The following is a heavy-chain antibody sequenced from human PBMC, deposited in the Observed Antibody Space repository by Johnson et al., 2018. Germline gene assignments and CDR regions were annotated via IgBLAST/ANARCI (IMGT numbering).Heavy chain of an antibody. CDR3: ARDRRDGYNLAFDI. Sequence: QVQLVQSGGGVVQPGRSLRLSCAASGFTFSSYAMHWVRQAPGKGLEWVAVISYDGSNKYYADSVKGRFTISRDNAKNSLYLQMTSLRAEDTAGYYCARDRRDGYNLAFDIWGQGTMVTVSS. CDR2: ISYDGSNK. CDR1: GFTFSSYA. D-gene: IGHD5-24*01. V-gene: IGHV3-30-3*01. J-gene: IGHJ3*02.